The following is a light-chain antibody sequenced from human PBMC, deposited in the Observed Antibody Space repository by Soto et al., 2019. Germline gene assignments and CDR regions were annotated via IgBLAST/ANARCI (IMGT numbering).Light chain of an antibody. J-gene: IGLJ1*01. CDR3: SSYTSSSTYV. CDR1: SSDVGGYNF. CDR2: DVS. V-gene: IGLV2-14*03. Sequence: QSVLTQPASVSGSPGQSIAISCTGSSSDVGGYNFVSWYQQHSGKAPKLMISDVSNRPSGVSDRFSGSKSGNTASLTISGIQDEFEDDYFCSSYTSSSTYVFGTGTKVNVL.